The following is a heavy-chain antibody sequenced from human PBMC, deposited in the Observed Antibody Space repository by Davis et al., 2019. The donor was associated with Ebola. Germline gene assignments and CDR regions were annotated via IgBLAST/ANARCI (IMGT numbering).Heavy chain of an antibody. J-gene: IGHJ6*02. CDR1: GFTFSNAW. V-gene: IGHV3-15*01. Sequence: GESLKISCAASGFTFSNAWMSWVRQAPGKGLEWVGRIKSKTDGGTTDYAAPVKGRFTISRDDSKNTLYLQMNSLKTEDTAVYYCTTEWYSSSWYIPYYYYGMDVWGQGTTVTVSS. D-gene: IGHD6-13*01. CDR3: TTEWYSSSWYIPYYYYGMDV. CDR2: IKSKTDGGTT.